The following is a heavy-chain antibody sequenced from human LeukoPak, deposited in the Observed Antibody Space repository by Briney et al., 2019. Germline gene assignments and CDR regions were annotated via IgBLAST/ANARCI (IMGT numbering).Heavy chain of an antibody. V-gene: IGHV4-59*12. CDR1: DGSISSYY. J-gene: IGHJ4*02. D-gene: IGHD3-22*01. CDR2: IYYSGST. Sequence: SETLSLTCTVSDGSISSYYWSWIRQPPGKGLEWIGYIYYSGSTNYNPSLKSRVTISVDTSKNQFSLKLSSVTAADTAVYYCARDPKDYDSTPHFDYWGQGTLVTVSS. CDR3: ARDPKDYDSTPHFDY.